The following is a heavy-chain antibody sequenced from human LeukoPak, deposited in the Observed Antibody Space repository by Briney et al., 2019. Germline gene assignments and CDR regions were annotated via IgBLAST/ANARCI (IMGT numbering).Heavy chain of an antibody. Sequence: SETLSLTCTVSGGSISSYYWSWVRQPPGKGLEWIGYIYYSGSTNYTPSLKGRVTISVDTSKNQFSLKLSSVTAADTAVYYCARDRVLDGMDVWGQGTTVTVSS. J-gene: IGHJ6*02. CDR2: IYYSGST. CDR3: ARDRVLDGMDV. CDR1: GGSISSYY. D-gene: IGHD3-3*02. V-gene: IGHV4-59*01.